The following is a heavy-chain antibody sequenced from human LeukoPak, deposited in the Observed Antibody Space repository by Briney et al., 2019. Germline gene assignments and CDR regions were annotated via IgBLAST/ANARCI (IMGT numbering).Heavy chain of an antibody. Sequence: ASVTVSCKASGYTFTDYYMHWVRQAPGQGLEWMGWINPNSGGTNSAQKFQGRVTMTRDTSISTAYMELSRLRSDDTAVYYCARDRGYCSGGSCYSLDYWGQGTLVTVSS. CDR2: INPNSGGT. V-gene: IGHV1-2*02. D-gene: IGHD2-15*01. CDR1: GYTFTDYY. J-gene: IGHJ4*02. CDR3: ARDRGYCSGGSCYSLDY.